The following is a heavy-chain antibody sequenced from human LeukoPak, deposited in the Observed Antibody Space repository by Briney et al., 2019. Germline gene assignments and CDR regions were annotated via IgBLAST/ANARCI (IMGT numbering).Heavy chain of an antibody. CDR3: AKDVVVVPAAKGVSNWFDP. V-gene: IGHV3-23*01. J-gene: IGHJ5*02. CDR2: ISGTGGST. Sequence: PRGSLRLSCTASGFTFNSYAMSWVRQAPGKGLEWVSAISGTGGSTYYADFVKGRFTISRDNSKNPLYLQMNSLRTEDTAVYYCAKDVVVVPAAKGVSNWFDPWGQGTLVTVSS. D-gene: IGHD2-2*01. CDR1: GFTFNSYA.